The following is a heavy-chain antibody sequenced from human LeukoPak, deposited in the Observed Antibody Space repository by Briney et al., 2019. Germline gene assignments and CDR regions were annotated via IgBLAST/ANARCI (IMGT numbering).Heavy chain of an antibody. V-gene: IGHV4-39*07. CDR3: ARVALYDSSAHNYFDY. D-gene: IGHD3-22*01. CDR1: GGSISSGGYY. CDR2: IYRSGSI. J-gene: IGHJ4*02. Sequence: SETLSLTCTVSGGSISSGGYYWSWIRQPPGKGLEWIGEIYRSGSINYNPSLKSRVTISIDKSKNQFSLKLSSVTAADTAVYYCARVALYDSSAHNYFDYWGQGTLVTVSS.